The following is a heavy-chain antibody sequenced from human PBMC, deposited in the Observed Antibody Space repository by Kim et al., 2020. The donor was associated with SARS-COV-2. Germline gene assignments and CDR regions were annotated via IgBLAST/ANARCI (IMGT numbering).Heavy chain of an antibody. CDR3: ARDGGYCSGGSCYSGPFDY. D-gene: IGHD2-15*01. Sequence: GRFTISRDNAKNSLYLQMNSLRAEDTAVYYCARDGGYCSGGSCYSGPFDYWGQGTLVTVSS. J-gene: IGHJ4*02. V-gene: IGHV3-11*04.